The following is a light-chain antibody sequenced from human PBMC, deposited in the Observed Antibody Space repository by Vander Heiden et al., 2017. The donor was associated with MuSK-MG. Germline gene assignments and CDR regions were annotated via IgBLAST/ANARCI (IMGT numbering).Light chain of an antibody. CDR3: SSYTSSSTYV. V-gene: IGLV2-14*01. CDR2: DVS. J-gene: IGLJ1*01. Sequence: HSALPQPASVSGSPGQSTTISCTGTSSDVGGYNYVSWYQQHPGKAPKLMIYDVSNRPSGVSNRFSGSKSGNTASLTISGLQAEDEADYYCSSYTSSSTYVFGTGTKVTVL. CDR1: SSDVGGYNY.